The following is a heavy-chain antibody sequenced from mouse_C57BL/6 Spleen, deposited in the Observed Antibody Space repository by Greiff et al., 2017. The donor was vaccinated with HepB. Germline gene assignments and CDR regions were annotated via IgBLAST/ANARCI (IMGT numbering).Heavy chain of an antibody. J-gene: IGHJ1*03. D-gene: IGHD2-1*01. CDR1: GFTFSDYY. CDR3: ARVYGKDWYFDV. CDR2: INYDGSST. V-gene: IGHV5-16*01. Sequence: EVQRVESEGGLVQPGSSMKLSCTASGFTFSDYYMAWVRQVPEKGLEWVANINYDGSSTYYLDSLKSRFIISRDNAKNILYLQMSSLKSEDTATYYCARVYGKDWYFDVWGTGTTVTVSS.